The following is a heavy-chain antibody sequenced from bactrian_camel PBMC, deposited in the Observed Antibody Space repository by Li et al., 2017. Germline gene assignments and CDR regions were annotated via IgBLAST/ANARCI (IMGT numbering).Heavy chain of an antibody. CDR1: GDTIGRYC. CDR2: IESDGST. J-gene: IGHJ4*01. V-gene: IGHV3S55*01. CDR3: AASSRFNAWDRLSPGRYNY. Sequence: QLVESGGGPVQAGGSLRLSCVASGDTIGRYCMAWFRQIPDKEREGVAGIESDGSTSLADSVKGRFTVSQDSAKNILYLQMNSLKPEDTAMYYCAASSRFNAWDRLSPGRYNYWGQGTQVTVS. D-gene: IGHD4*01.